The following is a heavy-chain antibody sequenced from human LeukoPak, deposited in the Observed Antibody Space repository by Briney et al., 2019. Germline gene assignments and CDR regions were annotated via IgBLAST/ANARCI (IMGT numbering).Heavy chain of an antibody. J-gene: IGHJ3*02. D-gene: IGHD3-22*01. CDR3: ARAFHYYDSSGYYLGDAFDI. CDR1: GFTFSSYG. V-gene: IGHV3-33*01. Sequence: GRSLRLSCAASGFTFSSYGMHWVRQAPGKGLEWVAVIWYDGSNKYFADSVKGRFTISRDNSKNTLYLQMSSLRAEDTAVYYCARAFHYYDSSGYYLGDAFDIWGQGTMVTVSS. CDR2: IWYDGSNK.